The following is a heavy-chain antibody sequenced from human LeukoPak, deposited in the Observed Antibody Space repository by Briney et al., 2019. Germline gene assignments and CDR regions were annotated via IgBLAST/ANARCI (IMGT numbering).Heavy chain of an antibody. CDR2: IYYSGST. J-gene: IGHJ5*02. Sequence: SETLSLICSVSGGSISSYYWSWIRQPPGKGLEWIGYIYYSGSTNYNPSLKSRVTISVDTSKNQFSLKLSSVTAADTAVYYCARDQSYSGTFDPWGQGTLVTVSS. D-gene: IGHD3-10*01. CDR1: GGSISSYY. V-gene: IGHV4-59*01. CDR3: ARDQSYSGTFDP.